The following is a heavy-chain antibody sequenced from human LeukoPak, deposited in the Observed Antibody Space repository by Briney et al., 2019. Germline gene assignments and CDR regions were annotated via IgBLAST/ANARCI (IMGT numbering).Heavy chain of an antibody. CDR3: ATDWLTVTTRQDY. CDR1: GYTLTELS. J-gene: IGHJ4*02. V-gene: IGHV1-24*01. CDR2: FDPEDGET. D-gene: IGHD4-17*01. Sequence: ASVNVSCKVSGYTLTELSMHWVRQAPGKGLEWMGGFDPEDGETIYAQKFQGRVTTTEDTSTDTAYMELSSLRSEDTAVYYCATDWLTVTTRQDYWGQGTLVTVSS.